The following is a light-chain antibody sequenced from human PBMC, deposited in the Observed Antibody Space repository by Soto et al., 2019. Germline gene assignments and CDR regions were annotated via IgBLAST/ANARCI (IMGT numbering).Light chain of an antibody. J-gene: IGLJ1*01. CDR2: DVS. CDR3: SSYTSSSTLYV. Sequence: QSALTQPASVSGSPGQSITISCTGTSXDVGGYNYVSWYQQHPGKAPKLMIYDVSNRPSGVSNRFSGSKSGNTASLTISGLQAEDEADYYCSSYTSSSTLYVFGTGTKVTLL. CDR1: SXDVGGYNY. V-gene: IGLV2-14*01.